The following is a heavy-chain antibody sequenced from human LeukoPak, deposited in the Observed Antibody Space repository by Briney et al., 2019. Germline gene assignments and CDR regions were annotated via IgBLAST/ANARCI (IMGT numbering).Heavy chain of an antibody. Sequence: GGSLRLSCAASGFTFSSYAMNWVRQAPGKGLEWVSYISSSSSTIYYADSVKGRFTISRDNAKNSLYLQLNSLRAEDTAVYYCARDPSRGNFDYWGQGTLVTVSS. CDR3: ARDPSRGNFDY. J-gene: IGHJ4*02. CDR1: GFTFSSYA. V-gene: IGHV3-48*04. D-gene: IGHD3-10*01. CDR2: ISSSSSTI.